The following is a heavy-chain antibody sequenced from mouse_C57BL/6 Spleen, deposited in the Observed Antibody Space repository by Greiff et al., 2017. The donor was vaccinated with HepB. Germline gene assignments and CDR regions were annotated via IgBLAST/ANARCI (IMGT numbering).Heavy chain of an antibody. Sequence: VKLQQSGPELVKPGASVKISCKASGYAFSSSWMNWVKQRPGKGLEWIGRIYPGDGDTNYDGKFKGKATLTADKSSSTAYMQLSSLTSEDSAVYFCARSPYYYGTFGYWGQGTTLTVSS. J-gene: IGHJ2*01. CDR1: GYAFSSSW. D-gene: IGHD1-1*01. CDR2: IYPGDGDT. CDR3: ARSPYYYGTFGY. V-gene: IGHV1-82*01.